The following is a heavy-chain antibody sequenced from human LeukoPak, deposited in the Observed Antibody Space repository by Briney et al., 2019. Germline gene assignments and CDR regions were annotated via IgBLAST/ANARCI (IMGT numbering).Heavy chain of an antibody. CDR1: GGSFSGYY. V-gene: IGHV4-34*01. CDR3: ARGSGGTAKVTSGTINY. D-gene: IGHD5-18*01. CDR2: INHSGST. J-gene: IGHJ4*02. Sequence: PSETLSLTCAVYGGSFSGYYWSWIRQPPGKGLEWIGEINHSGSTNYNPSLKSQVTISVDTSKNQFSLKLSSVTAADTAVYYCARGSGGTAKVTSGTINYWGQGTLVTVSS.